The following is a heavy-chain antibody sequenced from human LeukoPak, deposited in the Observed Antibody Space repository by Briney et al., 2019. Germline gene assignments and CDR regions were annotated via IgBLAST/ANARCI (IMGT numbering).Heavy chain of an antibody. CDR2: ITFSSGYI. Sequence: PGGSLRLSCSASGFTFSTYNMNWVRQAPGKGLEWVSSITFSSGYIYYADSVKGRFTISRDNAKNPLYLQMNSLRAEDTAVYYCASNFRYLDVWGKGTTVTVSS. J-gene: IGHJ6*04. CDR3: ASNFRYLDV. D-gene: IGHD3-9*01. CDR1: GFTFSTYN. V-gene: IGHV3-21*01.